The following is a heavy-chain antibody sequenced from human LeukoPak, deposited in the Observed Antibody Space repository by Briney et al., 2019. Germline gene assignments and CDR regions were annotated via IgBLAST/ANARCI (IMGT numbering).Heavy chain of an antibody. CDR1: GYTFTSYG. CDR3: ARSGYSSGIIFGWFDP. J-gene: IGHJ5*02. CDR2: ISAYNGNR. V-gene: IGHV1-18*01. D-gene: IGHD6-19*01. Sequence: GASVKVSCKASGYTFTSYGISWVRQAPGQGLEWMGWISAYNGNRNYAQKLQGRVTMTTDTSTSTAYMELRSLRSDDTAVYYCARSGYSSGIIFGWFDPWGQGTLVTVSS.